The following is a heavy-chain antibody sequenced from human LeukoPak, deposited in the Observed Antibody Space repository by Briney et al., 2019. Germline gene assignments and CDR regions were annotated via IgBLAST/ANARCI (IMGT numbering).Heavy chain of an antibody. V-gene: IGHV3-74*01. Sequence: GGSLRLSCAASGFTFSSYWMHWVRQAPGKGLVWVSRINNVGSSTTYADSVKGRFTISRDNAKNTLYLQMNSLRAEGTAVYYCAKASGWNPPDDSMDVWGKGTTVTVSS. CDR2: INNVGSST. CDR1: GFTFSSYW. CDR3: AKASGWNPPDDSMDV. J-gene: IGHJ6*03. D-gene: IGHD6-19*01.